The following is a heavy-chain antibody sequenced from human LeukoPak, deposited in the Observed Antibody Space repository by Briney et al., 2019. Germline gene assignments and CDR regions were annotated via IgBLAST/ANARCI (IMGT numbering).Heavy chain of an antibody. CDR2: INPNSGGT. Sequence: ASVKLSCKASGYTFTGYYVDWVRQAPGQGLEWMGWINPNSGGTNYAQKFRGRVTMTRDTSISTAYMELSRLRSDDTAVYYCAREDSNIVVVPKNYYYYGMDVWGQGTTVTVSS. CDR3: AREDSNIVVVPKNYYYYGMDV. CDR1: GYTFTGYY. D-gene: IGHD2-2*01. V-gene: IGHV1-2*02. J-gene: IGHJ6*02.